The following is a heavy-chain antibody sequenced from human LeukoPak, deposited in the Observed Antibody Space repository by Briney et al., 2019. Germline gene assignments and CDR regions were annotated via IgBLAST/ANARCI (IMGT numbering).Heavy chain of an antibody. D-gene: IGHD6-6*01. Sequence: PGGSLRLSCAASGFTFSSHNINWVRQAPGKGLEWVSSISSTGTDIYYADSVKGRFTISRDNAKNSLYLQMDSLRDEDTAVYYCARGSIATRPTFFEYWGQGTLVTVSS. J-gene: IGHJ4*02. CDR1: GFTFSSHN. CDR3: ARGSIATRPTFFEY. CDR2: ISSTGTDI. V-gene: IGHV3-21*01.